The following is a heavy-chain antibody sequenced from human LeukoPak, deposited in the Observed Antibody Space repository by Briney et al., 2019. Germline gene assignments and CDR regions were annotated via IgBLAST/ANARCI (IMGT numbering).Heavy chain of an antibody. V-gene: IGHV4-31*03. CDR1: GGSISGGGYY. Sequence: SETLSLTCTVSGGSISGGGYYWSWIRQHPGKGLEWIGYIYYSGSTYYNPSLKSRVTISVDTSKNQFSLKLSSVTSAATAVYYCARGGAAGTFVYYMDVWGKGTTVTVSS. D-gene: IGHD6-13*01. CDR2: IYYSGST. J-gene: IGHJ6*03. CDR3: ARGGAAGTFVYYMDV.